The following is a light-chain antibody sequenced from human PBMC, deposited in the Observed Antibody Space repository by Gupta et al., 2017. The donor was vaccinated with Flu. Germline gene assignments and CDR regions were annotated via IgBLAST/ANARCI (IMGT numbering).Light chain of an antibody. CDR2: WAS. CDR3: QQEYSTPRT. CDR1: QSVLYSSNNKNY. Sequence: DIVMTQSPDSLAVSLGERATINYKSSQSVLYSSNNKNYLAWYQQKPGQPPKLLIYWASTRESGVPDRFSGSGSGTDFTLTISSLQAEDVAVYYCQQEYSTPRTFGQGTKLEIK. J-gene: IGKJ2*01. V-gene: IGKV4-1*01.